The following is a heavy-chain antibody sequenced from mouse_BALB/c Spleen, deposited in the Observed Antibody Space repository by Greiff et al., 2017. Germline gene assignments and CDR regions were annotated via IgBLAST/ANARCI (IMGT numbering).Heavy chain of an antibody. D-gene: IGHD1-1*02. J-gene: IGHJ3*01. CDR2: IYPGDGDT. CDR1: GYAFSSSW. Sequence: VQLQQSGAELVRPGSSVKISCKASGYAFSSSWMNWVKQRPGQGLAWIGQIYPGDGDTNYNGKFKGKATLTADKSSSTAYMQLSSLTSEDSAVLFCAREDYGPLAYWGQGTLVTVSA. V-gene: IGHV1-80*01. CDR3: AREDYGPLAY.